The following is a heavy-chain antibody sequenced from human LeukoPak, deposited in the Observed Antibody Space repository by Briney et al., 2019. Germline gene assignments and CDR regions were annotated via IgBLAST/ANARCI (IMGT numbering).Heavy chain of an antibody. CDR3: AKEDGSYDPGYFDY. CDR1: GFTFSSYA. Sequence: GGSLRLSCTASGFTFSSYAMSWVRQAPGQGLEWVSTISGSGGSTYYADSVKGRFTISRDNSKNTLYLQMNSLRAEDTAVYYCAKEDGSYDPGYFDYWGQGTLVTVSS. V-gene: IGHV3-23*01. D-gene: IGHD1-26*01. J-gene: IGHJ4*02. CDR2: ISGSGGST.